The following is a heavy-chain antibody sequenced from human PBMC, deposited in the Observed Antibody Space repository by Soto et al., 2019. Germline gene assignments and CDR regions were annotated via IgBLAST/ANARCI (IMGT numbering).Heavy chain of an antibody. V-gene: IGHV3-30*18. CDR1: GFTFSSYG. J-gene: IGHJ4*02. D-gene: IGHD6-19*01. CDR3: AKSSSGYRLDY. CDR2: ISYDGSNK. Sequence: GGSLRLSCAASGFTFSSYGMHWVRQAPGKGLEWVAVISYDGSNKYYADSVKGRFTISRDNSKNTLYLQMNSLRAEDTAVYYCAKSSSGYRLDYWGQGTLVTVSS.